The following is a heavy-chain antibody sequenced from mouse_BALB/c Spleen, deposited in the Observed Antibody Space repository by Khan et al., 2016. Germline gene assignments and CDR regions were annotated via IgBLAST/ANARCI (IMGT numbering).Heavy chain of an antibody. CDR3: ARPYYGNFAWFGY. D-gene: IGHD2-10*01. Sequence: EVQLQESGAELVRPGALVKLSCKASGFNIKDYYIHWVKQRPEQGLEWIGWIDPENGDTIYDPKFQGEASITADTSSNTAYLQLSSLTSEDTAVYYCARPYYGNFAWFGYWGQGTLVTVSA. CDR1: GFNIKDYY. CDR2: IDPENGDT. V-gene: IGHV14-1*02. J-gene: IGHJ3*01.